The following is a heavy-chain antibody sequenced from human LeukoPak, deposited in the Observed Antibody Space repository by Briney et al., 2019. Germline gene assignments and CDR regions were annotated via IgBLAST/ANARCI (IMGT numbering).Heavy chain of an antibody. J-gene: IGHJ4*02. D-gene: IGHD3-10*01. CDR2: ISSSSSTI. V-gene: IGHV3-48*01. CDR1: GFTFSSYI. Sequence: GGSLRLSCAASGFTFSSYIMNWVRQAPGKGLEWVSYISSSSSTIYYADSVKGRFTISRDNAKNSLYLQMNSLRAEDTAVYYCARDWYGSGSAFDYWGQGTLVTVSS. CDR3: ARDWYGSGSAFDY.